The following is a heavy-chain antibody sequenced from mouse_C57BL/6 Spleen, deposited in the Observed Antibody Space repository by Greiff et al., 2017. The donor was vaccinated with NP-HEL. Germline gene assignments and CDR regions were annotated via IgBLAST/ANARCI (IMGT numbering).Heavy chain of an antibody. CDR2: IDPSDSET. CDR1: GYTFTSYW. D-gene: IGHD4-1*01. V-gene: IGHV1-52*01. Sequence: VQLQQPGAELVRPGSSVKLSCKASGYTFTSYWMHWVKQRPIQGLEWIGNIDPSDSETHYNQKFKDKATLTVDKSSSTAYMQLSSLTSEDSAVYYCARGTGRYAMDYWGQGTSVTVSS. CDR3: ARGTGRYAMDY. J-gene: IGHJ4*01.